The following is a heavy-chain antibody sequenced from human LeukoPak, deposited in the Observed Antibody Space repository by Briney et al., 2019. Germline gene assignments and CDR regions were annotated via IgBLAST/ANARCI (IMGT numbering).Heavy chain of an antibody. CDR3: VREYSSSLVDY. CDR1: GYSFTGYY. V-gene: IGHV1-2*02. D-gene: IGHD6-6*01. J-gene: IGHJ4*02. Sequence: ASAKVSCKASGYSFTGYYIHWVRQAPGQGLEWMGWINPNSGGTNYAQKFQGRVTMTRDTSISTAYMDLSRLRSDDTAVYYCVREYSSSLVDYWGQGTLVTVSS. CDR2: INPNSGGT.